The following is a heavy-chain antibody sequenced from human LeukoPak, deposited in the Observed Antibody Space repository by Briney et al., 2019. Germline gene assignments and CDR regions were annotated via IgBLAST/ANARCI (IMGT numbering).Heavy chain of an antibody. CDR1: GYSISSGYY. V-gene: IGHV4-38-2*02. CDR2: IYHSGST. J-gene: IGHJ5*02. Sequence: PSETLSLTCTVSGYSISSGYYWGWIRQPPGKGLEWIGSIYHSGSTYYNPSLKSRVTISVDTSKNQFSLKLSSVTAADTGVYYCARASWGAAQVGWFDLWREGTRVTVSS. D-gene: IGHD6-6*01. CDR3: ARASWGAAQVGWFDL.